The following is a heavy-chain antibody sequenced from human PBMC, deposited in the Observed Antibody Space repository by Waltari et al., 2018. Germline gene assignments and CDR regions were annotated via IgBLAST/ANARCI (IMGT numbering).Heavy chain of an antibody. V-gene: IGHV1-69*13. Sequence: QVQLVQSGAEVKKPGSSVKVSCKASGGTFSSYAISWVRQAPGQGLEWMGRIIPIFGTANYAQKFQGRVTITADKSTSTAYMELSSLRSEDTAVYYCARAGTSDIVVVPTMGVNYFDYWGQGTLVTVSS. CDR2: IIPIFGTA. D-gene: IGHD2-2*01. CDR3: ARAGTSDIVVVPTMGVNYFDY. J-gene: IGHJ4*02. CDR1: GGTFSSYA.